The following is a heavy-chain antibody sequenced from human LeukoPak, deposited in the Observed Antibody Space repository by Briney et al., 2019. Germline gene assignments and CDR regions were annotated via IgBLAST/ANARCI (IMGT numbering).Heavy chain of an antibody. D-gene: IGHD3-10*01. Sequence: ASETLSLTCTVSGGSISSSSYYWGWIRQPPGKGLEWIGSIYYSGSTYYNPSLKSRVTISVDTSKNQFSLKLSSVTAADTAVYYCAGTMVRGVIIPWGQGTLVTVSS. J-gene: IGHJ4*02. CDR2: IYYSGST. CDR3: AGTMVRGVIIP. V-gene: IGHV4-39*07. CDR1: GGSISSSSYY.